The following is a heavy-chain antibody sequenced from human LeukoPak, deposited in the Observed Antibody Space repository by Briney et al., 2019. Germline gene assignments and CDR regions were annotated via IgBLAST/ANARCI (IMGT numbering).Heavy chain of an antibody. Sequence: ASVKVSCKASGYTFTGYCMHWVRQAPGQGLEWMGWINPNSGGTNYAQKFQGRVTMTRDTSISTAYMELSRLRSDDTAVYYCARGTIFGVVIAYYFDYWGQGTLVTVSS. CDR1: GYTFTGYC. D-gene: IGHD3-3*01. J-gene: IGHJ4*02. CDR2: INPNSGGT. V-gene: IGHV1-2*02. CDR3: ARGTIFGVVIAYYFDY.